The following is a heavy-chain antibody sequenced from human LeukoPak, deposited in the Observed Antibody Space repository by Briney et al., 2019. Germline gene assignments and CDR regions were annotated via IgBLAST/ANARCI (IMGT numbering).Heavy chain of an antibody. CDR3: ARLFSSSSGRAFDI. D-gene: IGHD6-6*01. CDR2: IYGSGST. CDR1: GGSIRSSY. J-gene: IGHJ3*02. V-gene: IGHV4-59*01. Sequence: SETLSLTCTVSGGSIRSSYWSWIRQPPGKGLEWIGYIYGSGSTNYNPSLKSRVTISVDTSKNQFSLRLNSVTAADTAVYYCARLFSSSSGRAFDIWGQGTIVTVSS.